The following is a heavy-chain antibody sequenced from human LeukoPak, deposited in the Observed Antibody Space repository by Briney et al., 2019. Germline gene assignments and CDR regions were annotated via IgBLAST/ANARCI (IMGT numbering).Heavy chain of an antibody. Sequence: GGSLRLSCAASGFTFSAYVMNWVRQAPGKGLEWVAAVSGSGGSTYYADSAKGRFTISRDNSKNTLYLEMNSLRGEDTAVYFYARPRGANSNRYAVDMWGQGTKVTVSS. CDR3: ARPRGANSNRYAVDM. V-gene: IGHV3-23*01. J-gene: IGHJ3*02. D-gene: IGHD4/OR15-4a*01. CDR2: VSGSGGST. CDR1: GFTFSAYV.